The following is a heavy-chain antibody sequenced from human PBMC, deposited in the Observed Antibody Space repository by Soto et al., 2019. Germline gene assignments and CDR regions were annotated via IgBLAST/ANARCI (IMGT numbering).Heavy chain of an antibody. CDR2: IYYSGST. D-gene: IGHD4-17*01. Sequence: SETLSLTCTVGYGSISSFYWSCIRQPPGKGLEWIGSIYYSGSTYYNPSLKSRVTISVDTSKNQFSLKLSSVTAADTAVYYCARHDYGGFGLWGQGTLVTVSS. CDR3: ARHDYGGFGL. CDR1: YGSISSFY. V-gene: IGHV4-39*01. J-gene: IGHJ4*02.